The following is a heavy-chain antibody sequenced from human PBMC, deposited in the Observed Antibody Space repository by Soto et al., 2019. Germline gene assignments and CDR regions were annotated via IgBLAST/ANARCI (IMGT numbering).Heavy chain of an antibody. J-gene: IGHJ4*02. Sequence: QITLKESGPTLVKPTQTLTLTCTFSGFSLSSYEVSVGWIRQPPGKALEWLALIYWDGDQSYSPSLRSRLTITKDTSNNQVVLTMTNMDPVDTATYYCVPIARKTDPATWCQGSPVTVSS. CDR1: GFSLSSYEVS. CDR2: IYWDGDQ. D-gene: IGHD2-15*01. CDR3: VPIARKTDPAT. V-gene: IGHV2-5*02.